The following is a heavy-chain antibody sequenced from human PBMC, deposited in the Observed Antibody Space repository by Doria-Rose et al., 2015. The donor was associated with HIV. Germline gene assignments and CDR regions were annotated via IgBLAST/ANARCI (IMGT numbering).Heavy chain of an antibody. D-gene: IGHD6-13*01. Sequence: QVTLKESGPVLVKPTETLTLTCTVSGVSLSSPGMGVSWIRQPPGKALEWLANIISDDERSYKTSLESRLTIFRGTSKSQVVLTMTDMDPVDTATYYCARIKSSRWYHKYYFDFWGQGTLVIVSA. V-gene: IGHV2-26*01. CDR3: ARIKSSRWYHKYYFDF. CDR1: GVSLSSPGMG. CDR2: IISDDER. J-gene: IGHJ4*02.